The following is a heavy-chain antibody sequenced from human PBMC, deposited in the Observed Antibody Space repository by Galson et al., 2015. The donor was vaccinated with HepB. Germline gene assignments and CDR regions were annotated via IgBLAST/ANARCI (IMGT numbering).Heavy chain of an antibody. V-gene: IGHV3-23*01. D-gene: IGHD1-14*01. CDR1: EFTLSNYA. J-gene: IGHJ5*01. CDR2: ISGIDDTT. CDR3: APPVQPEIDS. Sequence: SLRLSCAASEFTLSNYAMSWVRQAPGKGLEWVSGISGIDDTTYYADSVKGRFTVSRDRSKNTVFPQMNSLRADDTAVYYCAPPVQPEIDSWGQGALVTVSS.